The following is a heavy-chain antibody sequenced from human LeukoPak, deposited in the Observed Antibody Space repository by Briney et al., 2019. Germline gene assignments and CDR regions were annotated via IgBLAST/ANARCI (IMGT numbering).Heavy chain of an antibody. CDR3: AKDLVDYGDYAAGGYYYGMDV. CDR1: GFTLSSFA. Sequence: PGGSLRLSCVASGFTLSSFAMTWVRQAPGKGLEWVAVISYDGSNKYYADSVKGRFTISRDNSKNTLYLQLNSLRAEDTAVYYCAKDLVDYGDYAAGGYYYGMDVWGQGTTVTVSS. J-gene: IGHJ6*02. V-gene: IGHV3-30*18. CDR2: ISYDGSNK. D-gene: IGHD4-17*01.